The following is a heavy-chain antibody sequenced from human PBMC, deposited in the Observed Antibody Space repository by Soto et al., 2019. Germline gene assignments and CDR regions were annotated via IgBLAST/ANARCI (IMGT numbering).Heavy chain of an antibody. CDR2: TRNKADSYST. Sequence: EVQLVESGGGLVQPGGSLRLSCAASGFIFSDHYIDWVRQAPGKGLEWVGRTRNKADSYSTEYAASVKGRFTISRDDSKNALHLQMKSLKIEDTAVYYWIRGGGSAYSAFDVWGQGTTVTVSS. CDR1: GFIFSDHY. V-gene: IGHV3-72*01. J-gene: IGHJ3*01. CDR3: IRGGGSAYSAFDV. D-gene: IGHD3-16*01.